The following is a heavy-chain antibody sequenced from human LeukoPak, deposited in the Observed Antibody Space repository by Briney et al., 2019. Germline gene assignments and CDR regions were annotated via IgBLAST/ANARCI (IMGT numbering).Heavy chain of an antibody. CDR3: AKASCGGDCYSHDVQY. Sequence: GGSLRLSCAASGFTFSSYAMSWVRQAPGKGPEWVSAISGSGGSTYYADSVKGRFTISRDNSKNTLYLQMNSLRAEDTAVYYCAKASCGGDCYSHDVQYRGQGTLVTVSS. V-gene: IGHV3-23*01. CDR2: ISGSGGST. J-gene: IGHJ4*02. D-gene: IGHD2-21*02. CDR1: GFTFSSYA.